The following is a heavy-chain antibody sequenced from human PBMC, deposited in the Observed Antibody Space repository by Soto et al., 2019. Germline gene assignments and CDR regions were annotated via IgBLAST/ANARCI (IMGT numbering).Heavy chain of an antibody. CDR2: TRSNGEHT. V-gene: IGHV3-23*01. D-gene: IGHD2-2*01. J-gene: IGHJ6*02. CDR1: GFMFSSFA. Sequence: EVQILESGGGMVQPGGSLRLSCAGSGFMFSSFAMTWVRQAPGKGLEWASTTRSNGEHTYYADSVKGRFTVSRDNSKNTLCLEMSSLRAEDSAIYYCAKDSKSVSVSAARVYGMDVWGQGTTVTVSS. CDR3: AKDSKSVSVSAARVYGMDV.